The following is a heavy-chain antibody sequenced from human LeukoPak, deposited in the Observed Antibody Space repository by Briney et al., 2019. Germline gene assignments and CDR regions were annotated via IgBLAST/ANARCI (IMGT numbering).Heavy chain of an antibody. V-gene: IGHV1-46*01. J-gene: IGHJ4*02. CDR1: GYTFTSYY. Sequence: ASVKVSCKASGYTFTSYYMHWVRQAPGQGLEWMGIINPSGGSTSYAQKFQGRVTMTRDMSTSTVYMELSSLRSEDTAVYYCAGEGHTAMVPGGYWGQGTLVTVPS. CDR3: AGEGHTAMVPGGY. CDR2: INPSGGST. D-gene: IGHD5-18*01.